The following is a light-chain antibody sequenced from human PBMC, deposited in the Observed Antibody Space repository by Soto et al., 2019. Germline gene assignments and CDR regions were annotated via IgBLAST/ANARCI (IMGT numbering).Light chain of an antibody. Sequence: ERIMTQSPATLSVSPGESATLSCRASQSVSSNLAWYQQKPGQAPRLLIYRTPNRATGIPDRFSGSGSGTEFTLTISSLQSEDFAVYFCQQYGSSPWTFGQGTKVDIK. V-gene: IGKV3D-15*02. CDR2: RTP. CDR1: QSVSSN. J-gene: IGKJ1*01. CDR3: QQYGSSPWT.